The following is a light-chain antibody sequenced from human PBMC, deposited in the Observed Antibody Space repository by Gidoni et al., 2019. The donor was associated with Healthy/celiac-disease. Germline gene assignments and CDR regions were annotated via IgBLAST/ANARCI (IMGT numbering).Light chain of an antibody. Sequence: EIVLTQSPATLSLSPGERATLSCRASQSVSSYLAWYQQKPGQAPRLLIYDASNRAPGIPARFSGSGSGTDFTLTISSLEPEDFAVYYCQQRSNWPPFTFGPGTKVDIK. CDR3: QQRSNWPPFT. J-gene: IGKJ3*01. V-gene: IGKV3-11*01. CDR1: QSVSSY. CDR2: DAS.